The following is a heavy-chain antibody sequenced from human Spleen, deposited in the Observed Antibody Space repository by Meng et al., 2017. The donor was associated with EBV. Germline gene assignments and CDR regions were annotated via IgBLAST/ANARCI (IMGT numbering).Heavy chain of an antibody. J-gene: IGHJ4*02. D-gene: IGHD2-8*01. CDR2: INTDGSIT. CDR3: ATNKMVY. Sequence: AEGVESRGRLVQPRVSLRLSWSASGITFSYYWMRWVRQATRKGLVWVSRINTDGSITSYADSVKGRFSVSRDNVKNTLDLQMNSLRAEDTAVYYCATNKMVYWGQGTLVTVSS. CDR1: GITFSYYW. V-gene: IGHV3-74*01.